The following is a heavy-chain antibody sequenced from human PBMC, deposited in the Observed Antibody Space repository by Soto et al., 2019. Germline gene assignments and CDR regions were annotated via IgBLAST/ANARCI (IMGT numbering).Heavy chain of an antibody. Sequence: PGGSPRLSCAASGFTFSSYAMSWVRQAPGKGLEWVSAISGSGGSTYYADSVKGRFTISRDNSKNTLYLQMNSLRAEDTAVYYCAKVNRIHGYNWNYVPPDYWGQGTLVTVSS. J-gene: IGHJ4*02. V-gene: IGHV3-23*01. CDR2: ISGSGGST. CDR3: AKVNRIHGYNWNYVPPDY. CDR1: GFTFSSYA. D-gene: IGHD1-7*01.